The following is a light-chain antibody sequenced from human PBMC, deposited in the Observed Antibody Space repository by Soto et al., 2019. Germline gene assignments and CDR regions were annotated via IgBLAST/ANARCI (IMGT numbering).Light chain of an antibody. Sequence: QAVVTQPPSVSAAPGQKVTISCSGSSSNIGNNYVSWYQQLPGTAPKVLIYDNNKRPSGIPDRLSGSKSGTSATLGITGLQTGDEADYYCGTWDSSLSAVVFGGGTKLTVL. J-gene: IGLJ2*01. V-gene: IGLV1-51*01. CDR2: DNN. CDR3: GTWDSSLSAVV. CDR1: SSNIGNNY.